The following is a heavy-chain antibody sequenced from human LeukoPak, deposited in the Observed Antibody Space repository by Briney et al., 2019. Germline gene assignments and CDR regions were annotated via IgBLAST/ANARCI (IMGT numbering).Heavy chain of an antibody. CDR3: ARILYYDFWSGSFGGYYFDY. CDR2: IKQDGSEK. Sequence: GGSLRLSCAASGFTSSSYGFHWVRQAPGKGLEWVANIKQDGSEKYYVDSVKGRFTISRDNAKNSLYLQMNSLRAEDTAVYYCARILYYDFWSGSFGGYYFDYWGQGTLVTVSS. CDR1: GFTSSSYG. V-gene: IGHV3-7*01. D-gene: IGHD3-3*01. J-gene: IGHJ4*02.